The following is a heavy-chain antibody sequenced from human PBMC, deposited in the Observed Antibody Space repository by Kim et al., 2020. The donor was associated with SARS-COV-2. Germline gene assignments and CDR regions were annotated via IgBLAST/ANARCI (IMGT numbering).Heavy chain of an antibody. CDR3: ARGYDYGAYKFDP. V-gene: IGHV4-4*02. CDR2: IFPSGTT. D-gene: IGHD4-17*01. J-gene: IGHJ5*02. CDR1: GGSISSDNW. Sequence: SETLSLTCAVSGGSISSDNWWSWVRQAPGKGLQWIGEIFPSGTTNYNPSLKSRVTISLDQSKNQFSLNINSVTAADTAVYFCARGYDYGAYKFDPWGQGT.